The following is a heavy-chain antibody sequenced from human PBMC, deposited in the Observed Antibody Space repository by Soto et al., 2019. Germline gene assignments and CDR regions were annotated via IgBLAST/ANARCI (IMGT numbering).Heavy chain of an antibody. CDR1: GGSISSGGYY. V-gene: IGHV4-31*03. CDR2: IYYSGNT. J-gene: IGHJ6*02. CDR3: ARDRRPGDYAHSHYYGMDV. Sequence: SETLSLTCTVSGGSISSGGYYWSWIRQHPGKGLEWIGYIYYSGNTYYNPSLKSRVTISLDTSKNQFSLKLSSVTAADTAVDYCARDRRPGDYAHSHYYGMDVWGQGTTVTVSS. D-gene: IGHD4-17*01.